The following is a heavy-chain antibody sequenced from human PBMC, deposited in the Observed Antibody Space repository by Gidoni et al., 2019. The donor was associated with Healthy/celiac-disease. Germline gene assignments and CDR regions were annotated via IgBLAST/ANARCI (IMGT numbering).Heavy chain of an antibody. V-gene: IGHV4-39*07. CDR3: ARAQQLVKPPNFDY. D-gene: IGHD6-13*01. Sequence: QLQLQESVPGLVKPSETLSLTCTVSRGSIISSSYYWGWIRQPPGRGLEWIGSIYYSGSTYYNPYLKSRVTISVGTSKSQFCLKLSSVTAADTAVYYCARAQQLVKPPNFDYWGQGTLVTVSS. CDR1: RGSIISSSYY. J-gene: IGHJ4*02. CDR2: IYYSGST.